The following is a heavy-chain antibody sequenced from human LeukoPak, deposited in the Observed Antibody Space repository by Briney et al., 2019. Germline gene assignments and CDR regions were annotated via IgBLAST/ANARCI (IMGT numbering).Heavy chain of an antibody. CDR2: INPNSGGT. CDR3: ARAIAAAGTWDY. CDR1: GYTFTGYY. J-gene: IGHJ4*02. Sequence: ASVKVSCKASGYTFTGYYMHWVRQAPGQGLEWMGWINPNSGGTNYAQKFQGRVTMTRDTSISTAYMELSRLRSDDTAVYYCARAIAAAGTWDYWGQGTLVTVSS. V-gene: IGHV1-2*02. D-gene: IGHD6-13*01.